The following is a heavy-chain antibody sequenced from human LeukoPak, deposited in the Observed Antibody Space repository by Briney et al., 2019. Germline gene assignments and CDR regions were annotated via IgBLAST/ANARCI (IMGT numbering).Heavy chain of an antibody. CDR3: ARQKPYSGSYLREFDP. CDR2: IYYSGST. CDR1: SGSISSYY. J-gene: IGHJ5*02. V-gene: IGHV4-59*01. D-gene: IGHD1-26*01. Sequence: PSETLSLTCTVSSGSISSYYWSWIRQPPGKGLEWIGYIYYSGSTNYNPSLKSRVTISVDTSKNQFSLKLSSVTAADTAVYYCARQKPYSGSYLREFDPWGQGTLVTVSS.